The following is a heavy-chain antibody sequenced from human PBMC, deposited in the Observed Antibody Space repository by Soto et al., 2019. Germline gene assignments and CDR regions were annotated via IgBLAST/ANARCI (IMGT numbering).Heavy chain of an antibody. D-gene: IGHD2-15*01. Sequence: SETLSLTCTVSGGSISTGGYYWSWIRQHPGKGLEWIGYIYYSGSAYHNPSLQSRLTMSVDTSKNQFSLKLNSVTAADTAVYYCARVPGYCSGGSCPDYWGQGTLVTVSS. CDR1: GGSISTGGYY. CDR3: ARVPGYCSGGSCPDY. V-gene: IGHV4-31*03. J-gene: IGHJ4*02. CDR2: IYYSGSA.